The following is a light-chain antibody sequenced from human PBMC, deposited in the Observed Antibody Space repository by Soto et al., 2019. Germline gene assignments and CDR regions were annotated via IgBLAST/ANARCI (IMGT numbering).Light chain of an antibody. J-gene: IGLJ3*02. CDR2: SNN. CDR1: NSNIGGNT. V-gene: IGLV1-44*01. CDR3: AAWDDSLGGPV. Sequence: QSVLTQAPSASGTPGQRVTISCSGSNSNIGGNTVNWYQQLPGTAPRLLIYSNNHRPSGVPDRFSGSKSDTSASLAISGLQSDDEGDYYCAAWDDSLGGPVFGGGTKLTVL.